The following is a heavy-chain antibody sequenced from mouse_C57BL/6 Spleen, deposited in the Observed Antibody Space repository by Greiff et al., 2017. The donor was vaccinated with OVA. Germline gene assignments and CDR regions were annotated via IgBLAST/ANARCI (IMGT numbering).Heavy chain of an antibody. J-gene: IGHJ2*01. Sequence: EVKLVESGGGLVKPGGSLKLSCAASGFTFSDYGMHWVRQAPEKGLVWVAYISSGSSTIYYADTVKGRFTISRDNAKNTLFLQMTSLRSEDTAMYYCARGTPYGSLDYWGQGTTLTVSS. V-gene: IGHV5-17*01. CDR1: GFTFSDYG. D-gene: IGHD1-1*01. CDR3: ARGTPYGSLDY. CDR2: ISSGSSTI.